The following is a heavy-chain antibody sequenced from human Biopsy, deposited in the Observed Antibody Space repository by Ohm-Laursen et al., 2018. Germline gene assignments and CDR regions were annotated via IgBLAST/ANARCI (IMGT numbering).Heavy chain of an antibody. CDR2: ISSGGTTI. J-gene: IGHJ6*02. D-gene: IGHD1-14*01. CDR3: ARSPGRDRMDV. V-gene: IGHV3-11*04. Sequence: SLRLSCTASGFPFSDYYMRWIRQAPGKGLEWVSYISSGGTTIYYADSVKGRFTISRDNAKNSLYLQMNSLRAEDTAVYHCARSPGRDRMDVWGQGTTVTVSS. CDR1: GFPFSDYY.